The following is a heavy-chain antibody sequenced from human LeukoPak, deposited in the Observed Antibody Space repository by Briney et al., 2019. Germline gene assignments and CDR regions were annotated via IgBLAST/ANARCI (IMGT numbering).Heavy chain of an antibody. Sequence: GGSLRLSCAASGFTFSSYGMHWVRQAPGKGLEWVAVISYDGSNKYYADSVKGRFTISRDNSKNTLYLQMNSLRAEDTAVYYCAKDVLRFLEWLLSLGMDVWGQGTTVTVSS. CDR1: GFTFSSYG. D-gene: IGHD3-3*01. CDR2: ISYDGSNK. CDR3: AKDVLRFLEWLLSLGMDV. V-gene: IGHV3-30*18. J-gene: IGHJ6*02.